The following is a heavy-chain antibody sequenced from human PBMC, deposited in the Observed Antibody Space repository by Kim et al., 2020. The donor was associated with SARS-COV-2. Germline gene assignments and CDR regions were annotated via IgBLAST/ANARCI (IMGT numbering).Heavy chain of an antibody. J-gene: IGHJ6*02. Sequence: NYAQEFQGRVTMTRDTSISTAYMELSRLRSDDTAVYYCARNRGYYYGMDVWGQGTTVTVSS. V-gene: IGHV1-2*02. D-gene: IGHD2-21*01. CDR3: ARNRGYYYGMDV.